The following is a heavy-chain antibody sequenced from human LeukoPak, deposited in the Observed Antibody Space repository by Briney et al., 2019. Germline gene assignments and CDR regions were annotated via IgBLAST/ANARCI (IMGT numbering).Heavy chain of an antibody. CDR1: GYTFTGYY. V-gene: IGHV1-2*02. CDR3: ARDVVIVVVPAAKFDP. J-gene: IGHJ5*02. D-gene: IGHD2-2*01. CDR2: INPNSGGT. Sequence: ASVKVSCKASGYTFTGYYMHWVRQAPGQGLEWMGWINPNSGGTNYAQKFQGRVTMTRDTSISTAYMELSRLRSDDTAVYYCARDVVIVVVPAAKFDPWGQGTPVTVSS.